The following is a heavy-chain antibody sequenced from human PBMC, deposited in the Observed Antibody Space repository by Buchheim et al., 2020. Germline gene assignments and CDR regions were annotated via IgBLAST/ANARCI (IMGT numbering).Heavy chain of an antibody. CDR3: ASPSRGYFYYLDV. CDR1: GFTFSDYY. D-gene: IGHD3-10*01. CDR2: ISSSSTYT. V-gene: IGHV3-11*05. Sequence: QVQLVESGGGVVQPGRSLRLSCAASGFTFSDYYLTWIRQAPGKGLEWVSYISSSSTYTDYADPVRGRFTISRDNAKNSLYLQMNSLRAEDTAVYYCASPSRGYFYYLDVWGQGTT. J-gene: IGHJ6*03.